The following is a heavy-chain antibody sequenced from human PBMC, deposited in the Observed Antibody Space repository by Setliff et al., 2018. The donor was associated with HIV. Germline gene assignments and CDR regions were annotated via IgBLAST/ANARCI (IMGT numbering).Heavy chain of an antibody. D-gene: IGHD3-16*01. J-gene: IGHJ6*03. Sequence: PSETLSLTCTVSGGSISSYYWSWIRQPPGKGLEWIGYIYTSGSTNYNPSLKSRVTISVDTSKNQFSLKLSSVTAADTAVYYCARDLGGLHPAYMDVWGKGTTVTVS. CDR3: ARDLGGLHPAYMDV. V-gene: IGHV4-4*08. CDR2: IYTSGST. CDR1: GGSISSYY.